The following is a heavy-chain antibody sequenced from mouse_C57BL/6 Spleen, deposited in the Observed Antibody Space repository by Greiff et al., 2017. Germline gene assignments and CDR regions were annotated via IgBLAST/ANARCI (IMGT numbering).Heavy chain of an antibody. J-gene: IGHJ2*01. CDR3: TSELGRT. V-gene: IGHV1-15*01. D-gene: IGHD4-1*01. CDR2: IDPETGGT. Sequence: QVQLQQSGAELVRPGASVTLSCKASGYTFTDYEMHWVKQTPVHGLEWIGAIDPETGGTAYNQKFKGKAILTADKASSTAYMELRSLTSEDSAVYYCTSELGRTWGQGTTLTVSS. CDR1: GYTFTDYE.